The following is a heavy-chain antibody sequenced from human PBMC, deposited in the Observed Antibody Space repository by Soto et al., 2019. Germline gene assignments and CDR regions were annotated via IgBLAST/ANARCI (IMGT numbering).Heavy chain of an antibody. CDR3: ARKEQWLRNSVDF. J-gene: IGHJ4*02. V-gene: IGHV3-21*01. Sequence: EVQLVESGGGLVKPGGSLRLSCAASGFTFRTYSMNWVRQAPGKGLEWVSSISGSSDYIYYADSVKGRLTISRDNAKNSLYLKVNSLIAEDTAVYFCARKEQWLRNSVDFWGQGTLVTVSS. CDR2: ISGSSDYI. CDR1: GFTFRTYS. D-gene: IGHD6-19*01.